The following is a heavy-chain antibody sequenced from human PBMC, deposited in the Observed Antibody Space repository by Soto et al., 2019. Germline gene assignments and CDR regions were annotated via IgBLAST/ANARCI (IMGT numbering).Heavy chain of an antibody. J-gene: IGHJ6*02. D-gene: IGHD5-18*01. CDR2: INPSSGGA. Sequence: ASVKVSCKASGYTFTGYYLHWVRQAPGQGLEWMGGINPSSGGANIAQKFQGWVTMTRDTSIDTAYMELTRLRSDDTAVYYCARYAAMGDYYHYGMDVWGQGTPVTVSS. CDR3: ARYAAMGDYYHYGMDV. CDR1: GYTFTGYY. V-gene: IGHV1-2*04.